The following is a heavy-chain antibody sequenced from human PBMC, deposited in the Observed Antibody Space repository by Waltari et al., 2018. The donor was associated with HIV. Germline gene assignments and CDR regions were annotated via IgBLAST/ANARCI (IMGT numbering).Heavy chain of an antibody. D-gene: IGHD1-26*01. V-gene: IGHV5-51*01. J-gene: IGHJ4*02. Sequence: EVQLVQSETEVKKPGESLKISCKGSGYSFPSHWIAWVRQMPGKGLQWMGSFYPGDYETKVSPSFQGQVTFSADTSISTAYMQWRSLKASDTAMYYCARLDNAEWDLVADSWGQGTLVTVSS. CDR3: ARLDNAEWDLVADS. CDR2: FYPGDYET. CDR1: GYSFPSHW.